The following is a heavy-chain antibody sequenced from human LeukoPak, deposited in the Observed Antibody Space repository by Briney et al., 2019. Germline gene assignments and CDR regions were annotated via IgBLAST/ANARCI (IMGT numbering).Heavy chain of an antibody. CDR2: ISYDGSNK. D-gene: IGHD3-3*01. Sequence: GGSLRLSCAASGFTFSSYGMHWVRQAPGKGLEWVAVISYDGSNKYYADSVKGRFTISRDIAKNSLYLEINGLRVEDTAVYYCARDGLSDFWSGYFYYYYYMDVWGKGTTVTVSS. V-gene: IGHV3-30*03. CDR1: GFTFSSYG. CDR3: ARDGLSDFWSGYFYYYYYMDV. J-gene: IGHJ6*03.